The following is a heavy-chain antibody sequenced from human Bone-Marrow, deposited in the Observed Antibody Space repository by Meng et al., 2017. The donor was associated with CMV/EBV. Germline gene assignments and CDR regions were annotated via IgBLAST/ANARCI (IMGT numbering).Heavy chain of an antibody. D-gene: IGHD4-11*01. CDR1: GFTFSSFA. CDR3: ARDLVNSNYVWGFDP. Sequence: GGSLRLSCPASGFTFSSFAMHWVRQAPGKGLEWVAVISYDGSNKYYADSVKVRFTISRDNSKNSLYLQMNSLRAEDMSVYYCARDLVNSNYVWGFDPWGQGTLVTVSS. J-gene: IGHJ5*02. CDR2: ISYDGSNK. V-gene: IGHV3-30-3*01.